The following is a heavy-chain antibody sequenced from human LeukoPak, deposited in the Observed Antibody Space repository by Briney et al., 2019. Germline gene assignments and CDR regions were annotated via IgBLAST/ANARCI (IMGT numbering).Heavy chain of an antibody. CDR1: GGSISSYY. CDR2: IKHSGDT. CDR3: VGQAYGSSVSY. D-gene: IGHD6-13*01. Sequence: SETLSLTCTVSGGSISSYYWSWVRQPPGKALEWIGYIKHSGDTSHNPSLQSRVTLSVDTSKNQFSLRLNSVTAADTAIYYCVGQAYGSSVSYWGQGALVTVSS. V-gene: IGHV4-59*01. J-gene: IGHJ4*02.